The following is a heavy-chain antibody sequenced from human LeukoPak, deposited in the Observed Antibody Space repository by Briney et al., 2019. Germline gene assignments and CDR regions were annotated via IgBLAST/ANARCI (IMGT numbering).Heavy chain of an antibody. CDR2: ISAYNGNT. J-gene: IGHJ4*02. CDR1: GYTFTSYG. CDR3: ARGSARWAAADNFDY. Sequence: ASVKVSCKASGYTFTSYGISWVRQAPGQGLEWMGWISAYNGNTNYAQKLQGRVTMTTDTSTSTAYMELRSLRSDDAAVYYCARGSARWAAADNFDYWGQGTLVTVST. V-gene: IGHV1-18*01. D-gene: IGHD6-13*01.